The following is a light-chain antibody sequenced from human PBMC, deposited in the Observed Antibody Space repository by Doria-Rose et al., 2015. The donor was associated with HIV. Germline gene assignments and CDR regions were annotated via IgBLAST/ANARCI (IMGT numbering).Light chain of an antibody. J-gene: IGKJ1*01. CDR2: DGS. Sequence: TQSPGTLSLSPGERATLSCRASQSFSSTYLAWYQQKPGQAPSLLIYDGSTRATGIPDRFSASGSGTDFTLTINGLEPEDFALYYCHLYGTSWTFGQGTKVEI. V-gene: IGKV3-20*01. CDR3: HLYGTSWT. CDR1: QSFSSTY.